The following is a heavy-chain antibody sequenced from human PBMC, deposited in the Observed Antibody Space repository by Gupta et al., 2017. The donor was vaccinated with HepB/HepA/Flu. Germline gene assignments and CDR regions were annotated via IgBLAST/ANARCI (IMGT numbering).Heavy chain of an antibody. J-gene: IGHJ4*02. Sequence: QVQLVQAGAALKNPGASVKVSCTAPVYYLHRQHPHWVRQAPGQGLERGGWINPNSGGTTYAQKFQDWVTMSRDTSISTAYMELRSLKSDDTDRYYWARGGGIALEFDYWGQGTLVTVSS. D-gene: IGHD6-13*01. CDR2: INPNSGGT. CDR3: ARGGGIALEFDY. CDR1: VYYLHRQH. V-gene: IGHV1-2*04.